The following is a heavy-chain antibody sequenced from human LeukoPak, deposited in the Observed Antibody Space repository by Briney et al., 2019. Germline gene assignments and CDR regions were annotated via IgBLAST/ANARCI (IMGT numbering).Heavy chain of an antibody. CDR2: INPNSGGT. Sequence: ASVKVSCKASGYTFTGYYMHWVRQAPGQGLEWMGWINPNSGGTNYAQKFQGRATMTRNTSISTAYMELSSLRSEDTAVYYCARGSYYYDSSGALLDYWGQGTLVTVSS. CDR3: ARGSYYYDSSGALLDY. D-gene: IGHD3-22*01. CDR1: GYTFTGYY. J-gene: IGHJ4*02. V-gene: IGHV1-2*02.